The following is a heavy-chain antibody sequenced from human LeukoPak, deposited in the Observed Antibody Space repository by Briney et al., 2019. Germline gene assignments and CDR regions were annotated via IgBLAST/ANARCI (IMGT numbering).Heavy chain of an antibody. CDR3: ARAVSTGVAVSDY. D-gene: IGHD6-19*01. CDR1: GFTFSSYW. CDR2: IKEDGSIQ. Sequence: GGSLRLSCVASGFTFSSYWMTWVRQAPGKGLEWLANIKEDGSIQYYLDSVRGRITISRDNAKTSVYLQLNSLRADDTAVYYCARAVSTGVAVSDYWAQGTLVTVSS. J-gene: IGHJ4*02. V-gene: IGHV3-7*04.